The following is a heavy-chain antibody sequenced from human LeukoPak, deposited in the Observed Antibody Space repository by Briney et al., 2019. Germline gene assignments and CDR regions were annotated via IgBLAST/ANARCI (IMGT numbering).Heavy chain of an antibody. CDR3: ARDVGRFCTRGSCFSDA. D-gene: IGHD2-15*01. J-gene: IGHJ5*02. CDR2: IKEDGSET. V-gene: IGHV3-7*05. CDR1: GFQFNTYW. Sequence: GGSLRLSCAGSGFQFNTYWISWIRQAPGKGLQWLGNIKEDGSETYYVGSLKGRLTISRDNAKNSSFLEMSNLGVEDTAVYYCARDVGRFCTRGSCFSDAWGQGTLVTVSS.